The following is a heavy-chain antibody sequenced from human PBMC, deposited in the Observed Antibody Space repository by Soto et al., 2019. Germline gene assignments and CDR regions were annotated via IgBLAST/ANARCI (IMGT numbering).Heavy chain of an antibody. CDR2: IIPIFGTA. Sequence: QVQLVQSGAEVKKPGSSVKVSCKAYGGTFSSYAISWVRQAPGQGLEWMGGIIPIFGTANYAQKFQGRVTITADESTSTAYMELSSLRSEDTAVYYCARDPKWGYSYVPTAPFEDYWCQGTLVTVSS. CDR3: ARDPKWGYSYVPTAPFEDY. J-gene: IGHJ4*02. V-gene: IGHV1-69*12. CDR1: GGTFSSYA. D-gene: IGHD5-18*01.